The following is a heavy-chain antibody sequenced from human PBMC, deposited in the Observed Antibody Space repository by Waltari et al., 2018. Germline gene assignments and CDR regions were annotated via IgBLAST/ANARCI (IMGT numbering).Heavy chain of an antibody. D-gene: IGHD2-15*01. Sequence: QLQLQESGPGLVKPSGTLSLPCTVPGDSISSSYWWSWVRQPPGKGLEWIGQIHGSGRTNYNPSLESRVTISLDTSNNQFSLKVTSATASDTAVYYCARDRGRGLYLDSWGQGALVTVSP. CDR3: ARDRGRGLYLDS. V-gene: IGHV4-4*02. CDR1: GDSISSSYW. J-gene: IGHJ4*02. CDR2: IHGSGRT.